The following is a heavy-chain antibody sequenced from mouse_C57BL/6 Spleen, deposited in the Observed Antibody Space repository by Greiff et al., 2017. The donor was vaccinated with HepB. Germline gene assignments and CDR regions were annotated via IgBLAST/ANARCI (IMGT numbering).Heavy chain of an antibody. Sequence: VKLQQPGAELVRPGSSVKLSCKASGYTFTSYWMDWVKQRPGQGLEWIGNIYPSDSETHYNQKFKDKATLTVDKSSSTAYMQLSSLTSEDSAVYYGARGLGYGSYYAMDYWGQGTSVTVSS. D-gene: IGHD1-1*01. CDR1: GYTFTSYW. J-gene: IGHJ4*01. CDR3: ARGLGYGSYYAMDY. V-gene: IGHV1-61*01. CDR2: IYPSDSET.